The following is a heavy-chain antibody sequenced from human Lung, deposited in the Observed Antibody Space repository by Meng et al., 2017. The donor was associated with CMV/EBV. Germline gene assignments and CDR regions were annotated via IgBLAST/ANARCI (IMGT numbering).Heavy chain of an antibody. CDR3: ARATLYCSGGSCYTNWFDP. CDR2: INHSGST. Sequence: SCSGYYGSWIRQPPGKVLECTGEINHSGSTNDNPSLKRRVTISVDTSKNQFSLKLSSVTAADTAVYYCARATLYCSGGSCYTNWFDPWGQGTPVTVSS. D-gene: IGHD2-15*01. V-gene: IGHV4-34*01. J-gene: IGHJ5*02. CDR1: SCSGYY.